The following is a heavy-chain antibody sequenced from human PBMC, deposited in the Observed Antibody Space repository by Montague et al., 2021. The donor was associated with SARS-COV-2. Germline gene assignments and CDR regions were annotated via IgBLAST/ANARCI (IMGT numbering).Heavy chain of an antibody. CDR2: IYWDDDK. CDR3: AHSRYYYYDSSGYRVYYFDY. Sequence: PALVKPTQTLTLTCTFSGFSLSTSGVGVGWIRQPPGKALEWLALIYWDDDKRYSPSLKSRLTITKDTSKNQVVLTMTNVDPVDTATYCCAHSRYYYYDSSGYRVYYFDYWGQGTLVTVSS. V-gene: IGHV2-5*02. D-gene: IGHD3-22*01. CDR1: GFSLSTSGVG. J-gene: IGHJ4*02.